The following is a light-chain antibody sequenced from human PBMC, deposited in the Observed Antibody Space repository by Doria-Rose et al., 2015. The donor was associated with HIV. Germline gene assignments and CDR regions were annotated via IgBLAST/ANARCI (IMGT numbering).Light chain of an antibody. CDR1: QRVKSSY. CDR2: DAS. J-gene: IGKJ5*01. V-gene: IGKV3-20*01. CDR3: QQYGTSRGT. Sequence: IVLTQSPGTLSLSPGERATLSCRASQRVKSSYLAWYQQKPGQAPRLLIYDASTRATVIPDRFSGSGSGTDFTLTISRLEPEDVAVYYCQQYGTSRGTFGQGTRLEIK.